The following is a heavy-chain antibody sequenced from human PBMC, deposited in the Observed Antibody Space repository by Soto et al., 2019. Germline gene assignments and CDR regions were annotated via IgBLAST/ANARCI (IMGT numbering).Heavy chain of an antibody. Sequence: EVQLVESGGGLVQPGGSLRLSCAGSGFTFSNYWMHWFRQAPGKGLEWVSRIDHDGPTDYADSVRGRFSISRDTAENTLYLQMNSLRPEDTAVYYCVRDSHGDYWGQGTLVTVSS. CDR1: GFTFSNYW. CDR2: IDHDGPT. V-gene: IGHV3-74*01. J-gene: IGHJ4*02. CDR3: VRDSHGDY.